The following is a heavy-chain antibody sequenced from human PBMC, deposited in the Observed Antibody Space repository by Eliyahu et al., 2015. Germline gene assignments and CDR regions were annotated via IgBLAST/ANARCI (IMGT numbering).Heavy chain of an antibody. CDR3: ARAGQITAFDF. J-gene: IGHJ4*02. CDR1: GFSIXXXW. CDR2: VKQDGSET. Sequence: EVQLAESGGALVQPGGSXXLSCAASGFSIXXXWXGWFRQAPGKGLQWVASVKQDGSETYYGDFVKGRFTISRDNAKNSLFLQMNSLTVDDTAFYYCARAGQITAFDFWGQGSPVTVSS. D-gene: IGHD6-13*01. V-gene: IGHV3-7*01.